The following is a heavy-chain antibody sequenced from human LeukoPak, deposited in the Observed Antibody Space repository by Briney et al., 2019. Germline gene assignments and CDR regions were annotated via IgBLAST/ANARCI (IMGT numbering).Heavy chain of an antibody. V-gene: IGHV6-1*01. CDR2: TYYSSKWYN. D-gene: IGHD3-16*02. CDR3: ARRRYYRYTGYFDY. Sequence: SQTLSLTCAIPGDSVSSDSSAWNWFRQSPSRGLEWLGRTYYSSKWYNDYAVSVKSRITINPDTSKNQFPLQLNSVIPEDTAVYYCARRRYYRYTGYFDYWGQGSPAAVSS. J-gene: IGHJ4*02. CDR1: GDSVSSDSSA.